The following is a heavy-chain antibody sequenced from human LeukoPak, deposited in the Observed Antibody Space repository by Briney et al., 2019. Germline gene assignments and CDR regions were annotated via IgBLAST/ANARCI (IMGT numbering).Heavy chain of an antibody. CDR2: IYYSGST. CDR1: GGSFSSGT. V-gene: IGHV4-59*12. CDR3: ASLARYMDV. J-gene: IGHJ6*03. Sequence: SETLSLTCAVSGGSFSSGTWAWIRQPPGKGLEWIGYIYYSGSTNYNPSLKSRVTISVDTSKNQFSLKLSSVTAADTAVYYCASLARYMDVWGKGTTVTVSS.